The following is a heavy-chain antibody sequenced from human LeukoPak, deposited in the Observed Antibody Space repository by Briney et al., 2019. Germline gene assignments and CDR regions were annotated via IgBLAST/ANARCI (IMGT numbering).Heavy chain of an antibody. V-gene: IGHV4-34*01. CDR2: IHPSGRT. D-gene: IGHD3-16*01. CDR3: ARGADFYKGGVD. J-gene: IGHJ4*02. CDR1: GGSFSGYY. Sequence: PSETLSLTCGVFGGSFSGYYLSWTRQPPRKGLEWIGEIHPSGRTDCNPSLKSRVTMSVDTSKNQFSLRLSPVTAADTAMYYCARGADFYKGGVDWGQGTLVTVSS.